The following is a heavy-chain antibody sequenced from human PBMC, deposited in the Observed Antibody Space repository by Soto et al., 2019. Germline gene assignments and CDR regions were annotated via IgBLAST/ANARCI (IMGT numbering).Heavy chain of an antibody. J-gene: IGHJ4*02. V-gene: IGHV4-38-2*02. CDR3: ARDRSQDYDSSGLFDS. D-gene: IGHD3-22*01. Sequence: SETLSLTCGVSGYSISSGYYWGWIRQPPGRGLEWIGTIYHSGDTYYNPSLKSRVTISGDTSKSQFSLQLTSVAAADTAVYYCARDRSQDYDSSGLFDSWGQGTLVT. CDR1: GYSISSGYY. CDR2: IYHSGDT.